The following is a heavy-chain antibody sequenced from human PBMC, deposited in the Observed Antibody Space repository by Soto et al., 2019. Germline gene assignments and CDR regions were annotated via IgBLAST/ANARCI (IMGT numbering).Heavy chain of an antibody. J-gene: IGHJ4*02. CDR1: GFTVSNNY. D-gene: IGHD3-16*01. CDR2: IYSGGST. Sequence: EEQLVESGGDLVQPGGSLRLSCAASGFTVSNNYMSWVRPAPGKGLEWVSLIYSGGSTYYADSVKGRFTISRDSSKNTLYLQMNSLRAEDTAMYDCAAYSHQGYWGQGPLVTVSS. V-gene: IGHV3-66*01. CDR3: AAYSHQGY.